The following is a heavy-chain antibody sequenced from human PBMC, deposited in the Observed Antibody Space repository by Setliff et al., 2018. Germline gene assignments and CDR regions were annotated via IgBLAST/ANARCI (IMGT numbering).Heavy chain of an antibody. V-gene: IGHV1-46*01. Sequence: ASVKVSCKASGGTFSSYAISWVRQAPGQGLEWMGIINPSGGSTSYAQKFQGRATMTRDTSTSTVYMELSSLRSEDTAVYYCARGLTYGDYRVYWGQGTLVTVSS. D-gene: IGHD4-17*01. J-gene: IGHJ4*02. CDR2: INPSGGST. CDR3: ARGLTYGDYRVY. CDR1: GGTFSSYA.